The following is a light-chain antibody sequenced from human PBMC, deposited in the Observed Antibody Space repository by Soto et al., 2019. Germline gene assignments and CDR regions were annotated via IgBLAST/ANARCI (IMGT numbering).Light chain of an antibody. CDR3: SSYTTSNTLEV. CDR1: SSDVGGYNY. Sequence: QSALTQPASVSGSPGQSITISCTGTSSDVGGYNYVSWYQQHPGKAPKLMINEVSNRPSGVSNRFSGSKSGNTASLTISGLQAEDEADYYCSSYTTSNTLEVFGGGTKVTVL. V-gene: IGLV2-14*01. J-gene: IGLJ3*02. CDR2: EVS.